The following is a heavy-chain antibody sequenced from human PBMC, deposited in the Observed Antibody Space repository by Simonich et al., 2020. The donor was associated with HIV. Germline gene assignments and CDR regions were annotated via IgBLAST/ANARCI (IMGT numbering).Heavy chain of an antibody. D-gene: IGHD3-10*01. CDR3: AHSPGGGSGSYYNYFDY. CDR1: GFSLSTSGVG. CDR2: IYWDDDK. V-gene: IGHV2-5*02. J-gene: IGHJ4*02. Sequence: QITLKESGPTLVKPTQTLTLTCTFSGFSLSTSGVGVGWIRQPPGKALEWLALIYWDDDKRYSPSLNSRLTITKDTSKNQVVLTMTNMDPVDTATYYCAHSPGGGSGSYYNYFDYWGQGTLVTVSS.